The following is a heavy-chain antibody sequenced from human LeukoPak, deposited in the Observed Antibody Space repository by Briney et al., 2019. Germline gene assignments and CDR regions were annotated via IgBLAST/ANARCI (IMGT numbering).Heavy chain of an antibody. J-gene: IGHJ6*02. CDR2: IWYDGSNK. V-gene: IGHV3-33*01. CDR3: ARAQLVVPAAINYYGMDV. Sequence: GRSLRLSCAASGFTFSSYGMHWVRQAPGKGLEWVAVIWYDGSNKYYADSVKGRFTISRDNSKNTLYLQMNSLRAGDTAVYYCARAQLVVPAAINYYGMDVWGQGTTVTVSS. D-gene: IGHD2-2*01. CDR1: GFTFSSYG.